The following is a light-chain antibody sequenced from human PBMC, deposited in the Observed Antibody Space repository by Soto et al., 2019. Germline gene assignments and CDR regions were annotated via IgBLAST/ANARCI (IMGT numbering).Light chain of an antibody. V-gene: IGKV3-15*01. CDR3: QQYNNWPGT. CDR2: GAS. CDR1: QSVSSN. J-gene: IGKJ2*01. Sequence: EIVMTQSPATLSVSPGERATLSCRASQSVSSNLAWYQQKPGQAPRLLIYGASTRATGIPARFSGSGSGTDFPLTISSLQSEDFAVYYCQQYNNWPGTFGQGTKLEIK.